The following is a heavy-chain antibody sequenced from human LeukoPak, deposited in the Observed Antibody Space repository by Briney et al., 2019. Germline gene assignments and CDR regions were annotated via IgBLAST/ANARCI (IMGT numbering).Heavy chain of an antibody. Sequence: SETLSLTCTVSGGSISSGDYYWSWIRQPPGKGLEWIGYIYYSGSTYYSPSLKSRVTISVDTSKNQFSLKLSSVTAADTAVYYCAREDILTGYEDYWGQGTLVTVSS. D-gene: IGHD3-9*01. CDR1: GGSISSGDYY. CDR3: AREDILTGYEDY. CDR2: IYYSGST. V-gene: IGHV4-30-4*01. J-gene: IGHJ4*02.